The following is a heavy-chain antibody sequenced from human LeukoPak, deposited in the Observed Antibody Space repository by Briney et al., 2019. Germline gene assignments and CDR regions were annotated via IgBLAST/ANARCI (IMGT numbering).Heavy chain of an antibody. CDR1: GFIFSGYW. CDR2: IKQDGSEK. Sequence: PGGSLRLSCAASGFIFSGYWMTWVRQAPGKGLEWVANIKQDGSEKYYVDTVKGRFTISRDNAKNSLYLQMNSLRAEDTAVYYCAKDIGSNYPYYFDYWGQGTLVTVSS. V-gene: IGHV3-7*03. D-gene: IGHD4-11*01. CDR3: AKDIGSNYPYYFDY. J-gene: IGHJ4*02.